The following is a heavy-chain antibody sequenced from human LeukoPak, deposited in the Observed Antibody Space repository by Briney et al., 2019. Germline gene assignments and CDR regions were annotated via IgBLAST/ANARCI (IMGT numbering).Heavy chain of an antibody. D-gene: IGHD5-12*01. J-gene: IGHJ4*02. CDR2: IQYDGSNK. CDR1: GFAFSNYG. V-gene: IGHV3-30*02. Sequence: PGGSLRLSCAATGFAFSNYGMHWVRQAPGKGLERVAFIQYDGSNKFYADFVKGRFTISRDNSKNTLYLQMNSLRAEDTAVYYCAKSSRGYEDLDYWGQGTLVTVSS. CDR3: AKSSRGYEDLDY.